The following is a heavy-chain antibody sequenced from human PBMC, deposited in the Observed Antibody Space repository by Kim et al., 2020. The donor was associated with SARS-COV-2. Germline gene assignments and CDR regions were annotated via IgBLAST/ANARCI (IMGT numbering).Heavy chain of an antibody. D-gene: IGHD2-2*01. CDR3: ARDQIVVVPAATDIYYYYGMDV. CDR1: GGSISSYY. J-gene: IGHJ6*02. Sequence: SETLSLTCTVSGGSISSYYWSWIRQPPGKGLEWIGYIYYSGSTNYNPSLKSRVTISVDTSKNQFSLKLSSVTAADTAVYYCARDQIVVVPAATDIYYYYGMDVWGQGTTVTVSS. V-gene: IGHV4-59*13. CDR2: IYYSGST.